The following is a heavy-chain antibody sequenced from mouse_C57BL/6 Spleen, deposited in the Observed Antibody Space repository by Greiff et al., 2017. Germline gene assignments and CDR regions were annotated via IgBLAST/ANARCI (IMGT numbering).Heavy chain of an antibody. CDR3: VRQKGYCIYIYYSMDY. V-gene: IGHV10-1*01. CDR1: GFSFNTYA. Sequence: EVQLVESGGGLVQPKGSLKLSCAASGFSFNTYAMNWVRQAPGKGLEWVARIRSKSNNYATYYADSVKDRFTISRDDSESMLYQPMNYLTTEDTSMYYCVRQKGYCIYIYYSMDYWGQGTSVTVSS. CDR2: IRSKSNNYAT. D-gene: IGHD2-1*01. J-gene: IGHJ4*01.